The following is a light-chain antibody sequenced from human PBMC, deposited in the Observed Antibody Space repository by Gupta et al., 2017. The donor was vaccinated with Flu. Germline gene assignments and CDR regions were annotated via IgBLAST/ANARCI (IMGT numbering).Light chain of an antibody. CDR2: WAS. J-gene: IGKJ2*01. CDR3: HQDYNTPYK. Sequence: DIVMTQSPDSLAVSLGERATINCKSSQSLLYISNNRNYLAWYQQKAGQPPKLLIYWASTRESGVPDRFSGSGSGTDFTLTINNLQAEDVALYYCHQDYNTPYKFGQGTKLEIK. CDR1: QSLLYISNNRNY. V-gene: IGKV4-1*01.